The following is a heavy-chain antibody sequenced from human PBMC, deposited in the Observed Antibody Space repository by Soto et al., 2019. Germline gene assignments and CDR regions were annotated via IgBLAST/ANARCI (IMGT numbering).Heavy chain of an antibody. J-gene: IGHJ5*02. V-gene: IGHV4-39*01. D-gene: IGHD6-19*01. Sequence: PSETLSLNCRVPGCSLNIRSYFWGCVRQPPGKGLEWIGSIYYSGSTYYNPSLRSRVTISVDTSKNQFSLKLSSVTAADTAVFYCARHYSSGSRNWFDPWGQGTLVTVSS. CDR2: IYYSGST. CDR1: GCSLNIRSYF. CDR3: ARHYSSGSRNWFDP.